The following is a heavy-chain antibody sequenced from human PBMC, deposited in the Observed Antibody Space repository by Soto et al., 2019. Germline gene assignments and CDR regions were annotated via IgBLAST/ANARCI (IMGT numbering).Heavy chain of an antibody. J-gene: IGHJ5*02. CDR2: ISGSSSYI. D-gene: IGHD3-10*01. CDR1: GFTFSSYS. Sequence: PGGSLRLSCAASGFTFSSYSMNWVRQAPGKGLEWVSSISGSSSYIYYADSVKGRFTISRDNAKNSLYLQMNSLRAEDTAVYYCARAQARSYYSFDPWGQGTLVTVSS. CDR3: ARAQARSYYSFDP. V-gene: IGHV3-21*01.